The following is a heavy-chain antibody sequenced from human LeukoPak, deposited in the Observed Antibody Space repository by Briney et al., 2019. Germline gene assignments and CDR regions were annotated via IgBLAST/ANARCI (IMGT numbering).Heavy chain of an antibody. CDR2: ISAYNGNT. CDR3: ARGASSSWYDDAFDI. Sequence: RASVKVSCKASGCTFTSYGIRWVRQAPEQGLEWMGWISAYNGNTNYAQKLQGRVTMTTDTSTSTAYMELRSLRSDDTAVYYCARGASSSWYDDAFDIWGQGTMVTVSS. V-gene: IGHV1-18*01. D-gene: IGHD6-13*01. J-gene: IGHJ3*02. CDR1: GCTFTSYG.